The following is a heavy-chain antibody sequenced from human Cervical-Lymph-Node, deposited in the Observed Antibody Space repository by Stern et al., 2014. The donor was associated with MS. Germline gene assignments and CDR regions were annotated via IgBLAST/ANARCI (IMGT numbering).Heavy chain of an antibody. D-gene: IGHD2-2*01. CDR1: GGSISSGGSF. Sequence: HVQLQESGPGLVKPSQTLSLTCTVAGGSISSGGSFWSWVRHSPGTGLERIGYIYDSRTTYYTLSLKSRVSMSIDTSKNQFSLELTSVTAADTAVYFCARFNSAMPSFDYWGQGTLVTVSS. CDR2: IYDSRTT. J-gene: IGHJ4*02. V-gene: IGHV4-30-4*01. CDR3: ARFNSAMPSFDY.